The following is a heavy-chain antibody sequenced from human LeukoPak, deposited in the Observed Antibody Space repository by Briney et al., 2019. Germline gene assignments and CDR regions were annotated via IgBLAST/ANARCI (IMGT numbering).Heavy chain of an antibody. J-gene: IGHJ6*03. Sequence: PGGSLRLSCEASGFTFSTYNMNWVRQAPGKRLEWVSSITSTSSYVFYADSVKGRFTISRDNSKNTLYLQMKSLRAEDTAVYYCAKGGGYEAQYYYYYLDVWGKGTTVTISS. V-gene: IGHV3-21*01. CDR1: GFTFSTYN. CDR3: AKGGGYEAQYYYYYLDV. D-gene: IGHD5-12*01. CDR2: ITSTSSYV.